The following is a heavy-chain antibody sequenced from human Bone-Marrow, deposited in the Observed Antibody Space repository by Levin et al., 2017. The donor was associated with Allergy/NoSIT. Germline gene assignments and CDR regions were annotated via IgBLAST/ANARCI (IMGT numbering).Heavy chain of an antibody. CDR1: GFTFSSYA. CDR2: ISYDGGHK. Sequence: GESLKISCAASGFTFSSYAMSWVRQAPGRGLEWVAVISYDGGHKFYADSVKGRFTISRDNSKNTHYLQMNSLRAEDTAVYYCTRDRGEWGQFYFDYWGQGILVTVSS. J-gene: IGHJ4*02. D-gene: IGHD1-26*01. V-gene: IGHV3-33*08. CDR3: TRDRGEWGQFYFDY.